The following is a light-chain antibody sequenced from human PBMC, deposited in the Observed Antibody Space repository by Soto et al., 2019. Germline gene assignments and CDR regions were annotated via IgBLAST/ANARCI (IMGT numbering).Light chain of an antibody. J-gene: IGLJ2*01. V-gene: IGLV2-14*01. CDR3: SSYTSSSTDVV. Sequence: QSVLTQPASVSGSPGQSITISCTGTSSDVGGYNYVSWYQQHPGKAPKLMIYDVSNRPSGVSNRFSGSKSGNTASLTISGLPAEDEAHYYCSSYTSSSTDVVFGGGTELAVL. CDR1: SSDVGGYNY. CDR2: DVS.